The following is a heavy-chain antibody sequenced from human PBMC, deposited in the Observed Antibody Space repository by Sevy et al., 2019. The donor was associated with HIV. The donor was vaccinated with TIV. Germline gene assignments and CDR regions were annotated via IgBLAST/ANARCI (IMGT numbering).Heavy chain of an antibody. CDR1: GFTFSTYT. J-gene: IGHJ4*02. V-gene: IGHV3-21*01. CDR3: ARAAYYCSTTSCYIDY. Sequence: GGSLRLSCAASGFTFSTYTMNWVRQAPGKGLEWVSSISSSSSYIYDADSVKGRFTISRDNAKNSLYLQMNSLRVEYTAVYYCARAAYYCSTTSCYIDYWGQGTLVTVSS. D-gene: IGHD2-2*02. CDR2: ISSSSSYI.